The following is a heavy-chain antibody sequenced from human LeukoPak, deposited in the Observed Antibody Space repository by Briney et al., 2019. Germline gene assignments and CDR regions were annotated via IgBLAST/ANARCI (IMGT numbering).Heavy chain of an antibody. CDR3: ARGLYPDDAFDI. CDR2: VYYTGST. J-gene: IGHJ3*02. CDR1: GGSVSNYY. Sequence: SETLSLTCSVSGGSVSNYYWSWIRQPPGKGLEWIGYVYYTGSTNYNPSLMSRVTMFEDKSKNQFSLRLYSVTVADTAVYYCARGLYPDDAFDIWGQGTMVTVSS. V-gene: IGHV4-59*08. D-gene: IGHD3-16*02.